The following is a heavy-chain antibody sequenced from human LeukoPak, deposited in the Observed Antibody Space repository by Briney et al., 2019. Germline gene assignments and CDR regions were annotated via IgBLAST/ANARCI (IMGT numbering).Heavy chain of an antibody. CDR3: AKWGDYDVLTGYYDPDY. D-gene: IGHD3-9*01. J-gene: IGHJ4*02. CDR1: GFTFSNYA. Sequence: PGGSLRLSCAASGFTFSNYAMSWVRQAPGKGLEWVSAITGSGGGTYYADSVKGRFTISRDNSENTLYLQMNSLRAEDTAVYYCAKWGDYDVLTGYYDPDYWGQGTLVTVSS. CDR2: ITGSGGGT. V-gene: IGHV3-23*01.